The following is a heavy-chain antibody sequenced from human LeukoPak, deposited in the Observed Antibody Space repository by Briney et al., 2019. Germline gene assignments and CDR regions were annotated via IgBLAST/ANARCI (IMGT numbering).Heavy chain of an antibody. D-gene: IGHD4-23*01. V-gene: IGHV3-74*01. J-gene: IGHJ4*02. Sequence: PGGSLRLSCAASGFTFDDYAIHWVRQAPGKGLVWVSRIASDGSSTTYADSVKGRFSISRDNAKNTLYLQMNSLRVEDTAVYYCARGRPHGNDYWGQGTLVTVSS. CDR1: GFTFDDYA. CDR2: IASDGSST. CDR3: ARGRPHGNDY.